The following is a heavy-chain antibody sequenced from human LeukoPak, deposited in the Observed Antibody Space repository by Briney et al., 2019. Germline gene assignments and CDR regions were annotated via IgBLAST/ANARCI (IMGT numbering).Heavy chain of an antibody. J-gene: IGHJ6*02. V-gene: IGHV3-74*01. Sequence: PGGSLRLSCAASGFTFSSYWMHWVRHAPGKGLVWVSRINSDGSSTSYADSVKGRFTISRDNAKNTLYLQMNSLRAEDTAVYYCARVESMDYYYGMDVWGQGTTVTVSS. CDR2: INSDGSST. CDR1: GFTFSSYW. D-gene: IGHD3-3*01. CDR3: ARVESMDYYYGMDV.